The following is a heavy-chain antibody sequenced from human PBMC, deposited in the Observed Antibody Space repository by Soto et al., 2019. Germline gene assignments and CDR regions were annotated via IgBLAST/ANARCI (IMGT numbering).Heavy chain of an antibody. CDR2: IWYDGSNK. CDR3: ARRVYYGSGSSLNWFDP. D-gene: IGHD3-10*01. V-gene: IGHV3-33*01. J-gene: IGHJ5*02. Sequence: QVQLVESGGGVIQPGRSLRLSCAASGFTFSSNGMHWVRQAPGKGLEWVAVIWYDGSNKYYADSVKGRFTISRDNSKNTLYLKMNSLRAEDTAVYYCARRVYYGSGSSLNWFDPWGQGTLVTVSS. CDR1: GFTFSSNG.